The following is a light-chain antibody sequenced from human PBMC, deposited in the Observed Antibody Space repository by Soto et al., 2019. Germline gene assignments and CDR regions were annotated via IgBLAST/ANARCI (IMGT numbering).Light chain of an antibody. V-gene: IGKV1-5*03. CDR1: QSISPW. CDR2: KAS. Sequence: DIQMTQSPSTLSASVGDRVTITCRASQSISPWLAWYQQKPGKAPKLLIYKASTLEGGVPSRFSGSGSGTEFTLTISSLQPDDFATYYCQHYNSYPLTFGGGTKVEIK. J-gene: IGKJ4*01. CDR3: QHYNSYPLT.